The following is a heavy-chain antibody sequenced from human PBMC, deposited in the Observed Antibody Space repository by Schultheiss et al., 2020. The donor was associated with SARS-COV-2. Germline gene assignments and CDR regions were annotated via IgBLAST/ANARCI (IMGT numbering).Heavy chain of an antibody. Sequence: GGSLRLSCAASGFTFSSFALHWVRQAPGEGLEWVAVISLDGSRKHYADSVKGRFTISRDNSKNTLYLQMNSLRAEDTAVYYCAKWAGRYYDSSPYYFDYWGQGTLVTVSS. CDR2: ISLDGSRK. J-gene: IGHJ4*02. CDR3: AKWAGRYYDSSPYYFDY. CDR1: GFTFSSFA. D-gene: IGHD3-22*01. V-gene: IGHV3-30*18.